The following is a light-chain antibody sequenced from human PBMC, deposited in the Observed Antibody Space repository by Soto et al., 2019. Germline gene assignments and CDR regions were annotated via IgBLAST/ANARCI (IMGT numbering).Light chain of an antibody. CDR1: QSVSSK. CDR3: QHYNNWPPFT. Sequence: EVVMTQSPATLSVSPGERATLSCRASQSVSSKLAWYQQKPAQAPRLLIYGASTRATGIPARFSGSGSGTEFTLTISSLQSEDFAVYYCQHYNNWPPFTFGPGPNVDIK. CDR2: GAS. V-gene: IGKV3-15*01. J-gene: IGKJ3*01.